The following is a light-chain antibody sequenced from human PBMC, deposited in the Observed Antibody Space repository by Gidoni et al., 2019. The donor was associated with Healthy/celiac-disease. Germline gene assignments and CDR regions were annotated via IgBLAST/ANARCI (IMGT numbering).Light chain of an antibody. V-gene: IGKV1-33*01. CDR2: DAS. CDR1: QDISNY. J-gene: IGKJ4*01. CDR3: QQYDNLPLT. Sequence: IQMTQSPSSLSASVGDRVTITCQASQDISNYLNWYQQQPGKAPKLLIYDASNLETGVPSRFSGSGSETDFTFTISSLQPEDIATYYWQQYDNLPLTFGGGTKVEIK.